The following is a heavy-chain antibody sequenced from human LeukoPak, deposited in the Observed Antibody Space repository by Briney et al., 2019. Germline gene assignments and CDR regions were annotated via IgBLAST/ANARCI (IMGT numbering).Heavy chain of an antibody. V-gene: IGHV4-34*01. CDR1: GGSFSGYY. D-gene: IGHD5-12*01. CDR3: ARRGYSGYAPRGAFDI. CDR2: INHSGST. Sequence: SETLSLTCAVYGGSFSGYYWSWIRQPPGKGLEWIGEINHSGSTNYNPSLKSRVTISVDTSKNQFSLKLSSVTAADTAVYYCARRGYSGYAPRGAFDIWGQGTMVTVSS. J-gene: IGHJ3*02.